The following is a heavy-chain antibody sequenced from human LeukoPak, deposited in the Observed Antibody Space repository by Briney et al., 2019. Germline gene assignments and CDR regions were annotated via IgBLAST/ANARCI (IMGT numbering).Heavy chain of an antibody. Sequence: GGSLRLSCAASGFTFSSYAMSWVRQAPGEGLEWVSAISGSGGSTYYADSVKGRFTISRDNSKNTLYLQMNSLRAEDTAVYYCAKDQGGGWSAVSYFDYWGQGTLVTVSS. J-gene: IGHJ4*02. V-gene: IGHV3-23*01. D-gene: IGHD6-19*01. CDR2: ISGSGGST. CDR3: AKDQGGGWSAVSYFDY. CDR1: GFTFSSYA.